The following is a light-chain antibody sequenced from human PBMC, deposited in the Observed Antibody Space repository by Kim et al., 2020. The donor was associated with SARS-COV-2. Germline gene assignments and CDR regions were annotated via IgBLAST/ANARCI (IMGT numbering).Light chain of an antibody. V-gene: IGLV1-47*01. Sequence: GQRVNISCSGSRSNIGSNYVYRYQQLPGTAPKLLIYSDNQRPSGVPDRFSGSKSGTSASLAISGLRSEDEADYYCAAWDDSLSGPVFGGGTKLTVL. J-gene: IGLJ3*02. CDR2: SDN. CDR3: AAWDDSLSGPV. CDR1: RSNIGSNY.